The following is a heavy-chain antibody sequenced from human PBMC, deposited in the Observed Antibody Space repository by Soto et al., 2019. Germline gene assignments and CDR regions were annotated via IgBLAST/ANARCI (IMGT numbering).Heavy chain of an antibody. CDR1: GYAFTSYG. V-gene: IGHV1-18*04. CDR2: ISAYNGNT. D-gene: IGHD2-2*01. Sequence: ASVKVSGKASGYAFTSYGISWVRQAPGQGLEWMGWISAYNGNTNYAQKLQGRVTMTTDTSTSTAYMELRSLRSDDTAVYYCARGGYCSSTSCRIVYDYWGQGTLVTVSS. J-gene: IGHJ4*02. CDR3: ARGGYCSSTSCRIVYDY.